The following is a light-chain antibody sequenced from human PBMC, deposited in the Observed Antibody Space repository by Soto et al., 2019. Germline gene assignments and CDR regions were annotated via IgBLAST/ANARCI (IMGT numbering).Light chain of an antibody. CDR1: QSVSSSY. CDR3: QQYGSSPWT. V-gene: IGKV3-20*01. Sequence: EIVLTQSPGTLSLSPGERATLSCRASQSVSSSYLAWYQQKPGQAPRLLIYGASSRATGIPDRFSGSGSGTDFTLTISRLEPEDFAVSYCQQYGSSPWTFGQGTQVEIK. J-gene: IGKJ1*01. CDR2: GAS.